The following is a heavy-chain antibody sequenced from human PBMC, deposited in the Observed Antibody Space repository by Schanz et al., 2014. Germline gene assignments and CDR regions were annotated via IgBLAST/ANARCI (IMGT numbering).Heavy chain of an antibody. CDR3: ARQNLGYCSSTDCKNWFDP. V-gene: IGHV4-30-2*03. D-gene: IGHD2-2*01. CDR1: GGSISSGDSL. J-gene: IGHJ5*02. CDR2: IYYSGNT. Sequence: QVQLQESGPGLVKPSQTLSLACAVSGGSISSGDSLWSWIRQPPGKGLEWIGSIYYSGNTYYNPSLRSRVTISRDTSKNQFPLKRSSVTAADTAVYYCARQNLGYCSSTDCKNWFDPWGQGTLVTVSS.